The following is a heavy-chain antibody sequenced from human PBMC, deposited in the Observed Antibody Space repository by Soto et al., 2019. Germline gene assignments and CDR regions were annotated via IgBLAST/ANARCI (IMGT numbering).Heavy chain of an antibody. Sequence: QVQLVQSGAAVKKPGSSVKVSCKASGGTFSSYTISWVRQAPGQGLEWMGRIIPILGIANYAQKFQGRVTITADKSTSTAYMELSSLRSEDTAVYYCARDLGADSRRGYYFDYWGQGTLVTVSS. V-gene: IGHV1-69*08. D-gene: IGHD3-16*01. CDR2: IIPILGIA. CDR3: ARDLGADSRRGYYFDY. CDR1: GGTFSSYT. J-gene: IGHJ4*02.